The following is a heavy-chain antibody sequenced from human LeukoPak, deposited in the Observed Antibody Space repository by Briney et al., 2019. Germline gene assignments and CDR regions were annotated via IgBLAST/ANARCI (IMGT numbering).Heavy chain of an antibody. J-gene: IGHJ6*03. V-gene: IGHV3-21*04. CDR1: GFTFSSYS. D-gene: IGHD2-15*01. CDR2: ISSSSGLI. CDR3: AKDHSSYYYYYMDV. Sequence: GGSLRLSCAASGFTFSSYSMNWFRRAPGKGLEGVSSISSSSGLIYYADPVRGRFTISRDNAKNSLYLQMNSLRTEDTALYYCAKDHSSYYYYYMDVWGKGTTVTVSS.